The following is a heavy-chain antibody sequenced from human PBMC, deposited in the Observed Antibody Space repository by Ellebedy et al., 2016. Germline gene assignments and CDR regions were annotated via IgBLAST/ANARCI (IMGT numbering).Heavy chain of an antibody. J-gene: IGHJ6*04. Sequence: SETLSLXCTVSGGSISSSSYYWGWIRQPPGKGLEWIGSIYYSGSTYYNPSLKSRVTISVDTSKNQFSLKLSSVTAADTAVYYCARRSDYYDSSGYMDVWGKGTTVTVSS. V-gene: IGHV4-39*01. D-gene: IGHD3-22*01. CDR3: ARRSDYYDSSGYMDV. CDR1: GGSISSSSYY. CDR2: IYYSGST.